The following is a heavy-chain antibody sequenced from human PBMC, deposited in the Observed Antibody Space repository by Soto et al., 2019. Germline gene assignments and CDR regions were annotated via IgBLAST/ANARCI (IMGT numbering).Heavy chain of an antibody. V-gene: IGHV4-59*01. Sequence: TLSLTCTVSGASISSSYWSWIRQSPGKGLEWIGYVYYSGSTKYNPSLKSRVTISVDTSKNQFSLKLSSVTAADTAVYYCARGYYDSNGQSNTFDIWGQGTMVTVS. CDR1: GASISSSY. CDR2: VYYSGST. J-gene: IGHJ3*02. D-gene: IGHD3-22*01. CDR3: ARGYYDSNGQSNTFDI.